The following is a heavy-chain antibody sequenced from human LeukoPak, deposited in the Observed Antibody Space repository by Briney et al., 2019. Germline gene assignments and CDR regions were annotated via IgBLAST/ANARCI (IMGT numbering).Heavy chain of an antibody. CDR1: GFTFSSYS. CDR3: ARDQTTGYYYDSSGEKGSFDY. CDR2: ISSSSSYI. Sequence: GGSLRLSCAASGFTFSSYSMNWVRQAPGKGLEWVSSISSSSSYIYYADSVKGRFTISRDNAKNSLYLQMNSLRAEDTAVYYCARDQTTGYYYDSSGEKGSFDYWGQGTLVTVSS. V-gene: IGHV3-21*01. D-gene: IGHD3-22*01. J-gene: IGHJ4*02.